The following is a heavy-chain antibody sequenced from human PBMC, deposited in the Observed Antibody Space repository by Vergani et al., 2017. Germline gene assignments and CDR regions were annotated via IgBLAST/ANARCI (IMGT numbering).Heavy chain of an antibody. D-gene: IGHD5-18*01. Sequence: EVQLVQSGAEVKTPGESLKISCTGSGYSFTSYWIGWVRQMPGKGLEWMGIIYPGDSDTRYSPSFQGQVTISADKSISTAYLQGSSLKASDTAMYYCARLGDTAKYYYYYVMDVWGQGTTVTVSS. CDR1: GYSFTSYW. CDR2: IYPGDSDT. V-gene: IGHV5-51*01. CDR3: ARLGDTAKYYYYYVMDV. J-gene: IGHJ6*02.